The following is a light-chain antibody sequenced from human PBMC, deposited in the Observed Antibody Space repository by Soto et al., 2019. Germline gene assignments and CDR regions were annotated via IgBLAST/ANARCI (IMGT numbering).Light chain of an antibody. CDR2: LNSDGSH. CDR1: SGHSSYA. CDR3: QTLGNGIHVL. J-gene: IGLJ2*01. Sequence: QLVLTQSPSASASLGASVKLTCTLSSGHSSYAIAWHQQQPEKGPRYLMKLNSDGSHSKGDGIPDRFSGSSSGAERYLTISSLQSEDEADYYCQTLGNGIHVLFGGGTKLTVL. V-gene: IGLV4-69*01.